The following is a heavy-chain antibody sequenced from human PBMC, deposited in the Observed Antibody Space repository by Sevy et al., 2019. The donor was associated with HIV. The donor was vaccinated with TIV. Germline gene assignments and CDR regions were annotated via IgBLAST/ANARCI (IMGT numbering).Heavy chain of an antibody. J-gene: IGHJ3*02. CDR3: ARGKGGTDAFDI. Sequence: GESLKISCKGSGYSFTNYWISWVRQMPGKGLEWMPGKGLEWMGRSDPSDSYTKNSPSFQGHVTISADKSISTAYLQWSSLKASDTAMYYCARGKGGTDAFDIWGQGTMVTVSS. CDR1: GYSFTNYW. D-gene: IGHD3-16*01. V-gene: IGHV5-10-1*01. CDR2: SDPSDSYT.